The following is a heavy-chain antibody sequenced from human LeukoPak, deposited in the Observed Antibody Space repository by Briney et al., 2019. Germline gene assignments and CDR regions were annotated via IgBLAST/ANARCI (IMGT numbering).Heavy chain of an antibody. CDR1: GFTFSSYW. Sequence: GGSLRLSCAASGFTFSSYWMSWVRQAPGKGPEWVANMNIDGSEKYYADSVKGRFTISRDNARNSVYLQMNGLRVEDTAVYYCARDPVEWELLLDYWGQGTLVTVSS. V-gene: IGHV3-7*01. J-gene: IGHJ4*02. D-gene: IGHD1-26*01. CDR3: ARDPVEWELLLDY. CDR2: MNIDGSEK.